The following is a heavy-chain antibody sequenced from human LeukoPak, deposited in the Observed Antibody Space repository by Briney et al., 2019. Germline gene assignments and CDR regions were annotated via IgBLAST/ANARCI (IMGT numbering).Heavy chain of an antibody. D-gene: IGHD3-22*01. CDR1: VYTFTSYD. Sequence: ASVTVSFKSSVYTFTSYDINWVRQATGQGLEWMGLMNPNSGNTGYAQKFQGRVTITRNTSISTAYMELSSLRSEDTAVYYCARRLKGYYDSSGYYLDYWGQGTLVTVSS. CDR3: ARRLKGYYDSSGYYLDY. CDR2: MNPNSGNT. V-gene: IGHV1-8*03. J-gene: IGHJ4*02.